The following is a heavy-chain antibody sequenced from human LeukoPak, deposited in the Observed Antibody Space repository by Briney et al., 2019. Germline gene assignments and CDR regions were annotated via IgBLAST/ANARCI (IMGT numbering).Heavy chain of an antibody. CDR3: ARDYRYYDFWNGYYTGRGWFDL. CDR1: GGSISSYY. J-gene: IGHJ5*02. V-gene: IGHV4-59*01. CDR2: IYYSGST. D-gene: IGHD3-3*01. Sequence: SETLSLTCTVSGGSISSYYWSWIRQPPGKGLVWIGYIYYSGSTNYNPCLKSRVTISVDTSKNQFSLKLSSVSAADTALYYCARDYRYYDFWNGYYTGRGWFDLWGQGTLVTVSS.